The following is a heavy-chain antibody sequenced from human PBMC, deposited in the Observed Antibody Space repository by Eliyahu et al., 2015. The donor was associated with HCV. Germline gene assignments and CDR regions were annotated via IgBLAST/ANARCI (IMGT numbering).Heavy chain of an antibody. Sequence: EVQLVESGGGLVQPGGXLRLXCAASGXAFXNYWMNWVRQAPGKGLXWVAKXRQDGSNRKYVDSVXGRFTISRDNGKNSLYLQMSSLRAEDTAVYYCVRGPSVDSGYKSYFDYWGQGTLATVSS. CDR3: VRGPSVDSGYKSYFDY. D-gene: IGHD5-12*01. CDR1: GXAFXNYW. J-gene: IGHJ4*02. CDR2: XRQDGSNR. V-gene: IGHV3-7*01.